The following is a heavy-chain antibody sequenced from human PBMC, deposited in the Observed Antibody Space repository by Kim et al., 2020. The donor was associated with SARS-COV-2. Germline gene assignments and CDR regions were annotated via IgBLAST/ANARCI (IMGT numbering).Heavy chain of an antibody. V-gene: IGHV3-30*10. J-gene: IGHJ6*02. Sequence: NYFTAPWQGRFTIPRDNPNNWLFLQMNSLRPEDTAVYYCARGDAYYAMDVWGQGTTVTVSS. CDR3: ARGDAYYAMDV. CDR2: N.